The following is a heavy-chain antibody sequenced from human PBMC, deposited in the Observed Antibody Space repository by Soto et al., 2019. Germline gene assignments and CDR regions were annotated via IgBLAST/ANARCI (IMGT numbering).Heavy chain of an antibody. Sequence: ASVKVSCKASGYTFTGYYMHWVRQAPGQGLEWIGWINPNSGGTNYAQKFQGWVTMTRDTSISTAYMELSRLRSDDTAVYYCARSLSSTSVKFDYWGQGTLVTVSS. D-gene: IGHD2-2*01. J-gene: IGHJ4*02. CDR2: INPNSGGT. CDR3: ARSLSSTSVKFDY. V-gene: IGHV1-2*04. CDR1: GYTFTGYY.